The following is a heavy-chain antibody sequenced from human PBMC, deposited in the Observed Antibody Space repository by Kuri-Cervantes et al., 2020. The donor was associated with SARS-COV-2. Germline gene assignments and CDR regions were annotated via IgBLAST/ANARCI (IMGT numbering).Heavy chain of an antibody. CDR3: AKGEYCSGSSCYREGVPLFDY. Sequence: GGSLRLSCAASGFTFADYAMSWVRQAPGKGLEWVSSISASGGSANYADSVKGRLTVSRDNSKNTLYLQINSLRAEDTAVYYCAKGEYCSGSSCYREGVPLFDYWGQGTLVTVSS. J-gene: IGHJ4*02. CDR1: GFTFADYA. V-gene: IGHV3-23*01. CDR2: ISASGGSA. D-gene: IGHD2-2*01.